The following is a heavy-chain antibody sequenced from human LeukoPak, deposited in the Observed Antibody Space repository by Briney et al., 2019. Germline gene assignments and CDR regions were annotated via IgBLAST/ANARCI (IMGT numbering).Heavy chain of an antibody. CDR1: GGSISSYY. Sequence: SETLSLTCTVSGGSISSYYWSWIRQPAGKGLEWIGRIHTSGSTNYNPSLKSRVTMSVDTSKNQFSLKLSSVTAADTAIYYCAKGAGGFSYYNWFDPWGQGTLVTVSS. D-gene: IGHD5-18*01. CDR3: AKGAGGFSYYNWFDP. V-gene: IGHV4-4*07. CDR2: IHTSGST. J-gene: IGHJ5*02.